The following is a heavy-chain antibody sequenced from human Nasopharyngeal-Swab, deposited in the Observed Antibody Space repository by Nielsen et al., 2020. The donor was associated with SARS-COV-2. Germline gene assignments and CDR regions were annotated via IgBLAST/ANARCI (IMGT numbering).Heavy chain of an antibody. Sequence: GESLKISCTASDFTVSSNFMTWVRQAPGKGLEWVSLLYSGGTTYYADSVKGRFTISRDSSKNTLYLQMKSLRAEDTALYYCARDYYGSGSSFDYWGQGTLVTVSS. CDR3: ARDYYGSGSSFDY. J-gene: IGHJ4*02. D-gene: IGHD3-10*01. CDR2: LYSGGTT. V-gene: IGHV3-53*01. CDR1: DFTVSSNF.